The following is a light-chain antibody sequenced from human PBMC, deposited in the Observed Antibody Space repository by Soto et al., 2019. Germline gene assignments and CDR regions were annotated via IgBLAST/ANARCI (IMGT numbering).Light chain of an antibody. CDR1: QSVLYSSNNKNY. V-gene: IGKV4-1*01. CDR2: WAS. CDR3: QQCYGTPPT. J-gene: IGKJ1*01. Sequence: DIVMTQSPDSLAVSLGERATINCKSSQSVLYSSNNKNYLAWYQQKPGQPPKLLIYWASTRESGVPDRFSGSGSGTDFTLTISSLQAEDVAVYYCQQCYGTPPTFGRGTMVEIK.